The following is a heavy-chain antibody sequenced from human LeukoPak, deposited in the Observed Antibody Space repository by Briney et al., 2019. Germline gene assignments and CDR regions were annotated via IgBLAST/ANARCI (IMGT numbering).Heavy chain of an antibody. CDR1: GFTFSTYA. CDR3: ARDSTYYYDSGSSGPHYFDN. J-gene: IGHJ4*02. V-gene: IGHV3-30*01. CDR2: ISSGGTDE. D-gene: IGHD3-10*01. Sequence: GGSLRLSCAASGFTFSTYAMHWVRQAPGKGFEWVSLISSGGTDEYYADSVKGRFTISRDNSKNTLYLQLNSLRAEDTAVYYCARDSTYYYDSGSSGPHYFDNWGQGTLVTVSS.